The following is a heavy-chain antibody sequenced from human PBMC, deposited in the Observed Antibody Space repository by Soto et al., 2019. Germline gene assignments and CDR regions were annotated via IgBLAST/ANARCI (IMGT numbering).Heavy chain of an antibody. D-gene: IGHD5-18*01. CDR2: IYYSGST. CDR3: ARSLSYGNGMFDY. V-gene: IGHV4-59*01. CDR1: GGSISSYY. J-gene: IGHJ4*02. Sequence: PSETLSLTCTVSGGSISSYYWSWIRQPPGKGLEWIGYIYYSGSTNYNPSLKSRVTISVDTSKNQFSLKLSSVTAADTAVYYCARSLSYGNGMFDYWGQGTLVTVSS.